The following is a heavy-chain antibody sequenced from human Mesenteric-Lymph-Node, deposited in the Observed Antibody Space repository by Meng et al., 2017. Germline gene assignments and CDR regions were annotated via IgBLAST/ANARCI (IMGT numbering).Heavy chain of an antibody. V-gene: IGHV4-38-2*02. CDR2: IYHSGST. D-gene: IGHD3-10*01. CDR3: ARDYYGSGSYYNPWFDP. J-gene: IGHJ5*02. CDR1: GYSISSGYY. Sequence: SETLSLTCAVSGYSISSGYYWGWIRQPPGKGLEWIGSIYHSGSTYYNPSLKSRVTISVDTSKNQFSLKLSSVTAADTAVYYCARDYYGSGSYYNPWFDPWGQGTLVTVSS.